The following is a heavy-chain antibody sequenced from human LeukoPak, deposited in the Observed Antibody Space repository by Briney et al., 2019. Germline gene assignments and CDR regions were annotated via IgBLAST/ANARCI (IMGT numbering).Heavy chain of an antibody. D-gene: IGHD3-9*01. Sequence: SQTLSLTCTVSGGSISSGGYYWSWIRQHPGKGLEWIGYIYYSGSTYYNPSLKSRVTISVDTSKNQFSLKLSSVTAADTAVYYCARGRRYDILTGMGGYFDYWGQGTLVTVSS. V-gene: IGHV4-31*03. J-gene: IGHJ4*02. CDR3: ARGRRYDILTGMGGYFDY. CDR2: IYYSGST. CDR1: GGSISSGGYY.